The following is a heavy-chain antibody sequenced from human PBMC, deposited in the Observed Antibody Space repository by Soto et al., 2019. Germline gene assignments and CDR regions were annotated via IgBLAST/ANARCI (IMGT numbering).Heavy chain of an antibody. CDR3: ARGVSNWWTYYFDY. V-gene: IGHV3-64*01. CDR1: GFTFSNYA. CDR2: ISNNGGGT. Sequence: EVQLVESGGGLVQPGGSLRLSCAGSGFTFSNYAMYWVRQAPGKGLEYVSAISNNGGGTFYANSVKGRFTISRDNSRNTLYLQMGSLRAEDAAVYYCARGVSNWWTYYFDYWGQGTLVTVSS. D-gene: IGHD6-13*01. J-gene: IGHJ4*02.